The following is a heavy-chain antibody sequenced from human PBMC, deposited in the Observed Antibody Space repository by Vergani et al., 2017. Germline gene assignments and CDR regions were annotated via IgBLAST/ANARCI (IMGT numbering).Heavy chain of an antibody. CDR2: ISSSGSTI. D-gene: IGHD3-3*01. V-gene: IGHV3-11*01. CDR1: GFTFSDYY. J-gene: IGHJ3*02. Sequence: VQLLESGGGLVKPGGSLRLSCAASGFTFSDYYMSWIRQAPGKGLEWVSYISSSGSTIYYADSVKGRFTISRDNAKNSLYLQMNSLRAEDTAVYYCARDAFEDFWSGSHDAFDIWGQGTMVTVSS. CDR3: ARDAFEDFWSGSHDAFDI.